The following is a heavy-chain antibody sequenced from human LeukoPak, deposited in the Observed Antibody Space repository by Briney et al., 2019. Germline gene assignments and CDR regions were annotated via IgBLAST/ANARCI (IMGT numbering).Heavy chain of an antibody. D-gene: IGHD3-22*01. CDR2: IWYDGSNK. CDR3: ARGETDSSGYYFPN. Sequence: PGGSLRLSCAASGFTFSSYGMHWVRQAPGKGLEWVAVIWYDGSNKYYADSVKGRFTISRDNSKNTLYLQMNSLRAEDTAVYYCARGETDSSGYYFPNRGQGTLVTVSS. J-gene: IGHJ4*02. V-gene: IGHV3-33*01. CDR1: GFTFSSYG.